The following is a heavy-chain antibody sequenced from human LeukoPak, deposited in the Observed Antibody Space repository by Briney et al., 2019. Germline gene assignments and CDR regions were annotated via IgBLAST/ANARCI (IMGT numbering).Heavy chain of an antibody. V-gene: IGHV3-23*01. Sequence: GGSLRLSCAASGFTFSSYAVSWVRQAPGKGLEWVSAISGSGGSTHYADSVKGRFTISRDNSKNTLYLQMNSLRAEDTAVYYCAKDGYYGSGSQFDYWGQGTLVTVSS. CDR2: ISGSGGST. CDR3: AKDGYYGSGSQFDY. CDR1: GFTFSSYA. J-gene: IGHJ4*02. D-gene: IGHD3-10*01.